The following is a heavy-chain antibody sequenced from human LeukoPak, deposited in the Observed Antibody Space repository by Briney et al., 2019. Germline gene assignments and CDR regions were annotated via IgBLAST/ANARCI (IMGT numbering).Heavy chain of an antibody. CDR1: GFTFNSCG. CDR2: ISISSITI. V-gene: IGHV3-48*04. D-gene: IGHD3-22*01. J-gene: IGHJ4*02. CDR3: AKYSHDSSGSYDY. Sequence: GGSLRLSCAASGFTFNSCGMNWVRQAPGKGLEWVSYISISSITIYYADSVKGRFTISRDNAKNSLYLQMNSLRAEDTAVYYCAKYSHDSSGSYDYWGQGTLVTVSS.